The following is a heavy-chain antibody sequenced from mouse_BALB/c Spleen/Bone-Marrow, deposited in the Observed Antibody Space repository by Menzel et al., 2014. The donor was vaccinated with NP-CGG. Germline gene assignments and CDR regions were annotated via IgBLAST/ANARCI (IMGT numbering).Heavy chain of an antibody. V-gene: IGHV1-69*02. CDR2: IYPSDSYS. CDR3: TRRDRYDYYGVDH. D-gene: IGHD2-14*01. Sequence: VQLQQSGAELVRPGASVKVSCKASGYTFXNYWINWVRQRPGQGLEWIGNIYPSDSYSNYNQKFKDKATLTVDKSSSTAYMQLSSPTSEDSAVYYCTRRDRYDYYGVDHWGQGTSVTVSS. J-gene: IGHJ4*01. CDR1: GYTFXNYW.